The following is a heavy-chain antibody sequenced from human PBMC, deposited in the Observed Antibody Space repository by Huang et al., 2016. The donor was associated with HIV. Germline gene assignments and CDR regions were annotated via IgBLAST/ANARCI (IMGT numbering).Heavy chain of an antibody. V-gene: IGHV1-18*01. CDR2: ISVYNGNT. J-gene: IGHJ6*03. D-gene: IGHD5-18*01. CDR3: ARGGGIQLWLLGYYYMDV. CDR1: GYTFSSFG. Sequence: QVQLVQSGAEVKKPGASVKVSCKASGYTFSSFGISWVRQAPGQGFEWVGWISVYNGNTKFAQKFQGRLTMTTDTSTSTAYMELRSLRSDDTAVYYCARGGGIQLWLLGYYYMDVWGNGTTVTVSS.